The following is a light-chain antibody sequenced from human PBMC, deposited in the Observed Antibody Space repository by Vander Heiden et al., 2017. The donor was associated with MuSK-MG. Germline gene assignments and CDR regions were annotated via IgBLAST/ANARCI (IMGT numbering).Light chain of an antibody. V-gene: IGLV2-23*02. CDR3: CSYAGSSTSV. J-gene: IGLJ2*01. CDR1: RSDVGSYNL. Sequence: QSALPQPASVSGSPGQSITISCTGTRSDVGSYNLVSWYQQHPGKAPKLMIYEVSKRPSGVANRFSGSKSGNTASLTISGLQAEDEADYYCCSYAGSSTSVFGGGTKLTVL. CDR2: EVS.